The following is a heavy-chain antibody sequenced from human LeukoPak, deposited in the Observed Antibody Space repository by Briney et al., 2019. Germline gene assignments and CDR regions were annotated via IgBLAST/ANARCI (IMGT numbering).Heavy chain of an antibody. J-gene: IGHJ3*02. D-gene: IGHD2-2*01. Sequence: GESLKIFCKGSGYSFTSYWIGWVRQMPGKGLEWMGIIYPGDSDTRYSPSFQGQVTISADKSISTAYLQWSSLKASDTAMYYCARRWYCSSTSCTDAFDIWGQGTMVTVSS. CDR1: GYSFTSYW. CDR3: ARRWYCSSTSCTDAFDI. V-gene: IGHV5-51*01. CDR2: IYPGDSDT.